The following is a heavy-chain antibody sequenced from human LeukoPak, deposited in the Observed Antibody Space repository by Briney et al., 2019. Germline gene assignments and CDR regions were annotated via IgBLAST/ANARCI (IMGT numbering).Heavy chain of an antibody. CDR2: IWYDGSNK. J-gene: IGHJ2*01. V-gene: IGHV3-33*01. CDR1: GFTFSSYG. D-gene: IGHD4-17*01. CDR3: ARETTVHRYFDL. Sequence: GGSLRLSCAASGFTFSSYGMHWVRQAPGKGLEWVAVIWYDGSNKYYADSVKGRFTISRDNSKNTLYLQMNSLRAEDTAVYYCARETTVHRYFDLWGRGTLVTVSS.